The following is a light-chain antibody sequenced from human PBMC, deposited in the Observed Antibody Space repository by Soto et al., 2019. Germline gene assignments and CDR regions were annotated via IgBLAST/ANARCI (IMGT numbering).Light chain of an antibody. CDR2: DVS. CDR1: QRISVC. Sequence: DIQMTQSPSTLSASVGDPVTITCRASQRISVCLAWHQQKPGKAPKLLIYDVSALKRGVPPRFSGSGSGTEFTLTISSLQPADLATYYCQQYDSFSVTFGQGTKVEIK. J-gene: IGKJ1*01. V-gene: IGKV1-5*01. CDR3: QQYDSFSVT.